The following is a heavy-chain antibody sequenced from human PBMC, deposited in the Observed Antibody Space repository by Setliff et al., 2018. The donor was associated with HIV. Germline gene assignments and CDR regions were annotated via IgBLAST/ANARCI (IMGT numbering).Heavy chain of an antibody. V-gene: IGHV4-31*03. CDR1: GGSISSGFYY. D-gene: IGHD2-15*01. J-gene: IGHJ6*03. Sequence: PSETLSLTCTVSGGSISSGFYYWNWIRQHPGKGLEWIGYIYYSGSTYYNPSLKSRVTISVDTSKNQFSLILTSLTAADTAVYYSARGRCSGGSCYGRYSYFYMDVWGKGTTVTVSS. CDR3: ARGRCSGGSCYGRYSYFYMDV. CDR2: IYYSGST.